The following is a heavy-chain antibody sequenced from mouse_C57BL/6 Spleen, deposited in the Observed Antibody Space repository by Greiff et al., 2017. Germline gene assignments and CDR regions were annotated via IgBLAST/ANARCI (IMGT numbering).Heavy chain of an antibody. V-gene: IGHV1-39*01. J-gene: IGHJ4*01. CDR1: GYSFTDYN. Sequence: EVQLQESGPELVKPGASVKISCKASGYSFTDYNMNWVKQSNGKSLEWIGVINPNYGTTSYNQKFKGKATLTVDQSSSTAYMQLNSLTSEDSAVYYCARGQLRLRNYAMDYWGQGTSVTVSS. CDR2: INPNYGTT. CDR3: ARGQLRLRNYAMDY. D-gene: IGHD3-2*02.